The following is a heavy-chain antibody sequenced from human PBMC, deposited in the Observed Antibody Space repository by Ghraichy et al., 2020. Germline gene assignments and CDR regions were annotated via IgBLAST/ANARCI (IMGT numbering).Heavy chain of an antibody. CDR3: GYSRTWNYYYYGMDV. Sequence: GGSLRLSCAASGFIFRNSGMSWVRQAPGKGLEWVSSISGSGGITYSADSVRGRFTISRDNSKNTLYLQINSLRAEDTAVYYCGYSRTWNYYYYGMDVWGQGTTVTVSS. V-gene: IGHV3-23*01. J-gene: IGHJ6*02. CDR1: GFIFRNSG. D-gene: IGHD1-26*01. CDR2: ISGSGGIT.